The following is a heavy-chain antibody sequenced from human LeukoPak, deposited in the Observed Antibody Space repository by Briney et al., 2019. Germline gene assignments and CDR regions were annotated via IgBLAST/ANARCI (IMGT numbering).Heavy chain of an antibody. Sequence: PSETLSLTCAVYGGSFSGYYWSWIRQPPGKGLEWIGEINHSGSTNYNPSLKSRVTISVDTSKNQFSLKLSSVTAADTAVYYCARVHVKYSSSHKGFDPWGQGTLVTVSS. CDR3: ARVHVKYSSSHKGFDP. V-gene: IGHV4-34*01. J-gene: IGHJ5*02. CDR2: INHSGST. CDR1: GGSFSGYY. D-gene: IGHD6-13*01.